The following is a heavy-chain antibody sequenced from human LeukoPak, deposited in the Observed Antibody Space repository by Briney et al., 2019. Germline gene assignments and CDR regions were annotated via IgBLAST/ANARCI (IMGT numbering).Heavy chain of an antibody. CDR3: AKNRGAGSHYYYHMNV. CDR2: ISSSSSTI. V-gene: IGHV3-48*01. Sequence: GGSLRLSCAASGFTFSSYSMNWVRQAPGKGLEWVSYISSSSSTIYYADSVKGRFTISRDNSKNTLYLQLNSLRVEDTAVYYCAKNRGAGSHYYYHMNVWGKGTTATVSS. CDR1: GFTFSSYS. D-gene: IGHD1-26*01. J-gene: IGHJ6*03.